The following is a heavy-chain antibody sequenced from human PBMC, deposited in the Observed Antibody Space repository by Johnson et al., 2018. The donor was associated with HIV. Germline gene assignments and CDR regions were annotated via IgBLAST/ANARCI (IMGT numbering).Heavy chain of an antibody. D-gene: IGHD6-6*01. J-gene: IGHJ3*02. V-gene: IGHV3-30-3*01. CDR1: GFTFSSYA. CDR3: ARWGYSSSPLDAFDI. CDR2: ISYDGSNK. Sequence: VQLVESGGGVVQPGRSLRLSCAASGFTFSSYAMHWVRQAPGKGLEWVAVISYDGSNKYYADSVKGRFTISRDNSKNTLYLKMNSLRAEDTAVYYCARWGYSSSPLDAFDIGGQGTMVTVSS.